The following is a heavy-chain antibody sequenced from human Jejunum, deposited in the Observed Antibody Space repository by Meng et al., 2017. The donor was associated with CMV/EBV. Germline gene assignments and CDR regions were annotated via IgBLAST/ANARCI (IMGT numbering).Heavy chain of an antibody. CDR1: TGYY. J-gene: IGHJ6*02. Sequence: TGYYVHWVRQAPGQGLEWMGWINPRTGGTNSAQKFQGSVTMTRDTSITTAYMELSSLTSDDSSVYFCAREQVVVEPTGYKYFGMDVWGQGTTVTVSS. CDR2: INPRTGGT. D-gene: IGHD2-2*01. V-gene: IGHV1-2*02. CDR3: AREQVVVEPTGYKYFGMDV.